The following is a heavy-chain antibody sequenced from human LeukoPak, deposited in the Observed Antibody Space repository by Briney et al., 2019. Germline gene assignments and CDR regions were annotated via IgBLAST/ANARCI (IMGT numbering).Heavy chain of an antibody. V-gene: IGHV3-30*18. CDR2: ISYDGSNK. J-gene: IGHJ4*02. CDR3: VKVSDNFQFDY. D-gene: IGHD1-1*01. Sequence: PGGSLRLSCAASGFTFSSYAMHWVRQAPGTGLEWVAVISYDGSNKYCADSVKGRFTISRDNSKSTLYLQMNSLRAEDTAVYYCVKVSDNFQFDYWGQGTLVTVSS. CDR1: GFTFSSYA.